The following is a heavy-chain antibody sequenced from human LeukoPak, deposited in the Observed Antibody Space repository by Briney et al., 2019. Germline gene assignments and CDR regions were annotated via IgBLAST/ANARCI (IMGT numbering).Heavy chain of an antibody. CDR3: AKRGVLSGSLYLSY. CDR1: GFTFSSYA. J-gene: IGHJ4*02. Sequence: PGGSLRLSCAASGFTFSSYAMSWVRQAPGKGLEWVSAISGSGGSTCYADSVKGRFTISRDNSKNTLYLQMNSLRAEDTAVYYCAKRGVLSGSLYLSYWGQGTLVTVSS. CDR2: ISGSGGST. V-gene: IGHV3-23*01. D-gene: IGHD3-10*01.